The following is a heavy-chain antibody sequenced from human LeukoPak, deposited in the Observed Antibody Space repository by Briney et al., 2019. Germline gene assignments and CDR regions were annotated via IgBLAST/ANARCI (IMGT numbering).Heavy chain of an antibody. Sequence: PSETLSLTCTVYDESFSDFYWNWIRQPPGKGLEWIGEINHSGSTNYNPSLKSRVTISVDTSKNQFSLKLSSVTAADTAVYYCARAIIPYYYMDVWGKGTTVTVSS. V-gene: IGHV4-34*01. CDR3: ARAIIPYYYMDV. CDR1: DESFSDFY. J-gene: IGHJ6*03. CDR2: INHSGST. D-gene: IGHD3-10*01.